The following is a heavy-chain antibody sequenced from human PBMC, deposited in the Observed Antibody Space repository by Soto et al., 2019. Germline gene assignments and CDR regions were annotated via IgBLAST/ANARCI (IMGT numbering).Heavy chain of an antibody. D-gene: IGHD4-17*01. CDR3: AKDRGFGYGDYAEIDY. Sequence: GGSLRLSCAASGFTFSSYAMSWVRQAPGKGLEWVSAISGSGGSTYYADSVKGRFTISRDNSKNTLYLQMNSLRAEDTAVYYCAKDRGFGYGDYAEIDYWGQGTLVTVSS. CDR2: ISGSGGST. CDR1: GFTFSSYA. V-gene: IGHV3-23*01. J-gene: IGHJ4*02.